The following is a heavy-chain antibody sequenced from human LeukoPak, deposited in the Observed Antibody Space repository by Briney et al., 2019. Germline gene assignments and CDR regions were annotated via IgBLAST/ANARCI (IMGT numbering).Heavy chain of an antibody. CDR2: IFYGGAT. V-gene: IGHV4-59*01. CDR3: AMYYAYPNNAFES. J-gene: IGHJ3*02. CDR1: ASSMNTNF. D-gene: IGHD3-3*01. Sequence: PSETLSLTGSGSASSMNTNFWSWLRQPPGKRLEWWGYIFYGGATNYNPSLGSRVTISLDTSNNQYCLNMAFVTAADTDVYYCAMYYAYPNNAFESWGQGTMVIVSS.